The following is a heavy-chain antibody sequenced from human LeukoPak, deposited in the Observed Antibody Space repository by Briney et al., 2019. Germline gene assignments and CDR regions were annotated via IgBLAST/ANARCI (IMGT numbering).Heavy chain of an antibody. CDR2: FDPEDGET. CDR1: GYTLTELS. D-gene: IGHD6-19*01. J-gene: IGHJ4*02. CDR3: ATAGYSSGWTIDY. V-gene: IGHV1-24*01. Sequence: ASVKVSCKVSGYTLTELSMHWVRQAPGKGLEWMGRFDPEDGETIYAQKFQGRLIMTEDTSTDTAYMELSSLRSEDTAVYYCATAGYSSGWTIDYWGQGTLVTVSS.